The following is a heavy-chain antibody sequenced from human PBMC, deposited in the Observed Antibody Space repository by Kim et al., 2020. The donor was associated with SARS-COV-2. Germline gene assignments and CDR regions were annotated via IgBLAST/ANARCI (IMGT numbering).Heavy chain of an antibody. Sequence: SVKVSCKASGGTFSSYANSWVRQAPGQGLEWMGGIIPIFGTANYAQKFQGRVTITADESTSTAYMELSSLRSEDTAMYYCARDQGGNYYGSGSYYNAWGQGTLVTVSS. D-gene: IGHD3-10*01. CDR1: GGTFSSYA. J-gene: IGHJ5*02. CDR2: IIPIFGTA. CDR3: ARDQGGNYYGSGSYYNA. V-gene: IGHV1-69*13.